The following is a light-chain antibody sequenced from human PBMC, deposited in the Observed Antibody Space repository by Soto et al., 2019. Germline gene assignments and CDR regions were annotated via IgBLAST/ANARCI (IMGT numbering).Light chain of an antibody. J-gene: IGLJ1*01. CDR1: SSNIGAGYG. Sequence: QFVLTQPPSVSGAPGQRVTISCTGSSSNIGAGYGVHWYQQLPGTAPKLLIYGNSNRPSGVPDRFSGSKSGTSASLAITGLQAEDEADYYCQSYDSRLSGYVFGTGTKLTVL. CDR3: QSYDSRLSGYV. CDR2: GNS. V-gene: IGLV1-40*01.